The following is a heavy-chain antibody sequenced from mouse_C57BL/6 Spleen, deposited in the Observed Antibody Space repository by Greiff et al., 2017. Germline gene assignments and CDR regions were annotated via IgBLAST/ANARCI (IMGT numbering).Heavy chain of an antibody. CDR3: ARGEVSNYGYFDV. J-gene: IGHJ1*03. V-gene: IGHV1-69*01. D-gene: IGHD2-5*01. CDR1: GYTFTSYW. CDR2: IDPSDSYT. Sequence: QVQLQQPGAELVMPGASVKLSCKASGYTFTSYWMHWVKQRPGQGLEWIGEIDPSDSYTNYNQKFKGKSTLTVDKSSSTAYMQLSSLTSEDSAVYYCARGEVSNYGYFDVWGTGTTVTVSS.